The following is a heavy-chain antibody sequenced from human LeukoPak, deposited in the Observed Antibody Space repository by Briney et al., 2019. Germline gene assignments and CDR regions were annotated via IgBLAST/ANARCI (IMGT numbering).Heavy chain of an antibody. Sequence: ATVKVSCKASGYTFTSYGVTWVRQAPGQGLEWMGWVSGHNGDTDYAQELQGRVTMTIVTSTSTAYMELRNLISGDTAVYFCARDRHSGYSSVWYDHWGQGTLVT. CDR1: GYTFTSYG. CDR2: VSGHNGDT. CDR3: ARDRHSGYSSVWYDH. J-gene: IGHJ5*02. D-gene: IGHD6-25*01. V-gene: IGHV1-18*01.